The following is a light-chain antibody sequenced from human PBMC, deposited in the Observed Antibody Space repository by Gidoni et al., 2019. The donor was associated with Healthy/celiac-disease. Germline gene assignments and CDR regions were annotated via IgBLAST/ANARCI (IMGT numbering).Light chain of an antibody. CDR1: SPNIGSNT. Sequence: QSVLTQPPSASGTPGQRVTISCSGSSPNIGSNTVNWYQQLPGPAPKLLIYSNNKRPSGVPDRFSGSKSGTSASLAISGLQSEDEADYYCAAWDDSLNGRVFGGGTKLTVL. V-gene: IGLV1-44*01. CDR3: AAWDDSLNGRV. J-gene: IGLJ3*02. CDR2: SNN.